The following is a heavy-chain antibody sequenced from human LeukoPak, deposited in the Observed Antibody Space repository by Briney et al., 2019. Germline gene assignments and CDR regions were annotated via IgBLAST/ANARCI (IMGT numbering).Heavy chain of an antibody. CDR3: ARSLMTMVRGVIEPTWENWFDP. CDR2: ISAYNGNT. D-gene: IGHD3-10*01. Sequence: GESLKISCKGSGYTFTSYGISWVRQAPGQGLEWMGWISAYNGNTNYAQKLQGRVTMTTDTSTSTAYMELSSLRSEDTAVYYCARSLMTMVRGVIEPTWENWFDPWGQGTLVTVSS. CDR1: GYTFTSYG. J-gene: IGHJ5*02. V-gene: IGHV1-18*01.